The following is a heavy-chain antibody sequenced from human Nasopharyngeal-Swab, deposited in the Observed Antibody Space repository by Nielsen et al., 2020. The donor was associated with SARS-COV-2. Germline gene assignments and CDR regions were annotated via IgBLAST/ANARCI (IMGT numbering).Heavy chain of an antibody. CDR2: IYHSGST. CDR3: AREGYSYGNNWFDP. CDR1: GYSISSGYY. V-gene: IGHV4-38-2*02. Sequence: GSLRLSCTVSGYSISSGYYWGCIRQPPGKGLEWIGSIYHSGSTYYNPSLKSRVTISVDTSKNQFSLKLSSVTAADTAVYYCAREGYSYGNNWFDPWGQGTLVTVSS. D-gene: IGHD5-18*01. J-gene: IGHJ5*02.